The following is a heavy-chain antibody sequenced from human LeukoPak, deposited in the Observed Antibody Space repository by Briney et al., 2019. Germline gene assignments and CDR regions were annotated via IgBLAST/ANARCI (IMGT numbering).Heavy chain of an antibody. J-gene: IGHJ5*02. CDR3: ATDGSGSYYGQSNWFDP. V-gene: IGHV1-24*01. D-gene: IGHD3-10*01. CDR1: GYTLTELS. Sequence: ASVKVSCKVSGYTLTELSMHWVRQAPGKGLEWMGGFDPEDGETIYAQKFQGRVTMTEDTSTDTAYMELSSLRSEDTAVYYCATDGSGSYYGQSNWFDPWGQGTLVTVSS. CDR2: FDPEDGET.